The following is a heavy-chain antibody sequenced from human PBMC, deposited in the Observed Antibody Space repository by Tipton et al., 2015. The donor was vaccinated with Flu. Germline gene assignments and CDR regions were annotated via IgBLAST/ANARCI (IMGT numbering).Heavy chain of an antibody. V-gene: IGHV4-38-2*01. CDR2: IHHGGNI. J-gene: IGHJ4*02. D-gene: IGHD1-26*01. CDR3: ARVRALHFDY. CDR1: GSSLSSGGGYY. Sequence: LRLSCGVSGSSLSSGGGYYWGWVRQSPGKGLEWIASIHHGGNIFYNPSLKSRVIMSVDTSKNQFSLNLTSVTAADSAVYYCARVRALHFDYWGQGILVTVSS.